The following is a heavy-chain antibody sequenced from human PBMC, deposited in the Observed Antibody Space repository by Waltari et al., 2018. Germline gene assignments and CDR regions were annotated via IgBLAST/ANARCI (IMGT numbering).Heavy chain of an antibody. CDR2: ISSGSGII. CDR1: GFTFNTYY. V-gene: IGHV3-48*02. D-gene: IGHD2-15*01. Sequence: EVQLVESGGGLVQPGGSLRLSCAASGFTFNTYYMNWVRQGPGKGLEWVVYISSGSGIIDYADSVKGRFTISRDNAKNSLYLQMNSLRDEDTAVYYCVRARWYDVWGQGTTVTVSS. CDR3: VRARWYDV. J-gene: IGHJ6*02.